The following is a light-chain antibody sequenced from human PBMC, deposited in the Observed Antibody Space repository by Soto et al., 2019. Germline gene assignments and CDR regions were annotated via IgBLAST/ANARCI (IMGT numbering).Light chain of an antibody. J-gene: IGKJ1*01. Sequence: DTIMTQSPVILSVSPGERATVSCRASQSLNSNLAWYQQKPGQAPRLLIIGASERVTTIPARFSGSGSGTEFPLSLSRLQADDFAGYYWQQYNTWPWTFGQGTKVEIK. CDR1: QSLNSN. V-gene: IGKV3-15*01. CDR3: QQYNTWPWT. CDR2: GAS.